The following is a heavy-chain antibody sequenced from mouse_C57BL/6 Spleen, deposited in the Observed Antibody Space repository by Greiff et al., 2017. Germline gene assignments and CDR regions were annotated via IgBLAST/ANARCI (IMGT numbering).Heavy chain of an antibody. CDR3: ARDAPDYDFAY. Sequence: EVKLMESGGGLVQSGRSLRLSCATSGFTFSDFYMEWVRQAPGKGLEWIAASRNKANDYTTEYSASVKGRFIVSRDTSQSILYLQMNALRAEDTAIYYCARDAPDYDFAYWGQGTLVTVSA. CDR1: GFTFSDFY. D-gene: IGHD2-4*01. CDR2: SRNKANDYTT. J-gene: IGHJ3*01. V-gene: IGHV7-1*01.